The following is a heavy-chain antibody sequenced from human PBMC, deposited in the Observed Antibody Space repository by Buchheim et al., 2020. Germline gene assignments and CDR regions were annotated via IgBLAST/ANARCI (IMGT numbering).Heavy chain of an antibody. J-gene: IGHJ4*02. CDR1: GFTFSSYW. D-gene: IGHD5-24*01. CDR3: ARDRGYTGDY. V-gene: IGHV3-74*01. CDR2: INGDGSST. Sequence: EVQLVESGGGLVQPGESLRLSCAASGFTFSSYWMHWVRQVPGRGLVWVSHINGDGSSTTYADSVKGRVTISRDNAKNTLYLQMHSLRAEDTAVYYCARDRGYTGDYWGQGTL.